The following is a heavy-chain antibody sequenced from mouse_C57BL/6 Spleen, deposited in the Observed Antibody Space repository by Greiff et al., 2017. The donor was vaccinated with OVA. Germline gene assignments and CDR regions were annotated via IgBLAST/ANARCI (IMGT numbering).Heavy chain of an antibody. J-gene: IGHJ4*01. CDR2: IYPSDSET. V-gene: IGHV1-61*01. CDR3: ARLRLRDYAMDY. Sequence: QVQLQQPGAELVRPGSSVKLSCKASGYTFTSYWMDWVKQRPGQGLEWIGNIYPSDSETHYNQKFKDKATLTVDKSSSTAYMQLSSLTSEDSAVYYCARLRLRDYAMDYWGQGTSVTVSS. CDR1: GYTFTSYW. D-gene: IGHD2-4*01.